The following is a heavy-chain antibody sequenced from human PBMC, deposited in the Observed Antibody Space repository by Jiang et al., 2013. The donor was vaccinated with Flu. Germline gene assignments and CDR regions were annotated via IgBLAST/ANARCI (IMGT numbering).Heavy chain of an antibody. V-gene: IGHV4-39*01. CDR2: SIIVGAP. CDR3: ARLVSEGVGGDWFDP. Sequence: SLTCTVSGGSISSSSYYWGWIRQPPGRGWSGLGVSIIVGAPTTNPSLKSRVTISVDTSKNQFSLKLSSVTAADTAVYYCARLVSEGVGGDWFDPWGQGTLVTVSS. CDR1: GGSISSSSYY. J-gene: IGHJ5*02. D-gene: IGHD1-26*01.